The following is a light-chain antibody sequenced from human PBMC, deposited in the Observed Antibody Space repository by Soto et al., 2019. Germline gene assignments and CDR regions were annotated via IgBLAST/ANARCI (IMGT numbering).Light chain of an antibody. Sequence: EIVMTQSPATLSVSLGDRATLSCRASQSVTTFLAWYPQKPGQAPRLLIYGASTRATGIPARFSGSGSETEFTLTIRSLQSEDFALYYCQQYNSWPPSYTFSQGTKLEIK. J-gene: IGKJ2*01. CDR3: QQYNSWPPSYT. CDR2: GAS. V-gene: IGKV3-15*01. CDR1: QSVTTF.